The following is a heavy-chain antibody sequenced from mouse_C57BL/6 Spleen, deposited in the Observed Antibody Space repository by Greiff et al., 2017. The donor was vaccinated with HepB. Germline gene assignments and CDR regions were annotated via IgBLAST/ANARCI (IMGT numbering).Heavy chain of an antibody. CDR3: ARSGSYYGSSYNY. V-gene: IGHV1-55*01. J-gene: IGHJ2*01. Sequence: QVQLQQPGAELVKPGASVKMSCKASGYTFTSYWLTWVKQRPGQGLEWIGDIYPGSGSTNYNEKFKSKATLTVDTSSSTAYMQLSSLTSEDSAVYYCARSGSYYGSSYNYWGQGTTLTVSS. CDR2: IYPGSGST. D-gene: IGHD1-1*01. CDR1: GYTFTSYW.